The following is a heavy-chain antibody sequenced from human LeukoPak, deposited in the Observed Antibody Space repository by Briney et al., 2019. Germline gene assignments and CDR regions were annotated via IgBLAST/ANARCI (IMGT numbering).Heavy chain of an antibody. D-gene: IGHD2-8*01. J-gene: IGHJ6*03. V-gene: IGHV1-8*01. CDR2: MNPNSGNT. CDR1: GYTFTSYD. CDR3: ARVGRGDCTNGVCRGSTYYYYYMDV. Sequence: ASVKVSCKASGYTFTSYDINWVRQATGQGLEWMGWMNPNSGNTGYAQKFQGRVTMTRNTSISTAYMELSSLRSEDTAVYYCARVGRGDCTNGVCRGSTYYYYYMDVWGKETTVTVSS.